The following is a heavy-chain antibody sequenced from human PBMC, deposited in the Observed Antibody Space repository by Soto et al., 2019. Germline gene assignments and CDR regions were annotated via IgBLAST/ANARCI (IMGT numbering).Heavy chain of an antibody. V-gene: IGHV1-18*01. CDR1: GGTFSSYA. D-gene: IGHD3-22*01. Sequence: ASVKVSCKASGGTFSSYAISWVRQAPGQGLEWMGWIIANYGKTNYAQKLQGRVTMTTDTSTSTAYMELRSLRSDDTAVYYCARGPSGYSFSWGQGTLVTVSS. CDR2: IIANYGKT. J-gene: IGHJ4*02. CDR3: ARGPSGYSFS.